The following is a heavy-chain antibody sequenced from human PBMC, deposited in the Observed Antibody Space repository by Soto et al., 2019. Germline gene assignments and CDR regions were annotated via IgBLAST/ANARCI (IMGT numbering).Heavy chain of an antibody. CDR1: GGSFSGYY. Sequence: QVQLQQWGAGLLKPSETLSLTCAVYGGSFSGYYWSWIRQPPGKGLEWIGEINHSGRTNYNPSLKRRVTIPVDTSKNQFSLKLSPVTAADTAVYYCARGAPAKYCSGGSCYPGYYYYYYMDVWGKGTTVTVSS. J-gene: IGHJ6*03. D-gene: IGHD2-15*01. CDR3: ARGAPAKYCSGGSCYPGYYYYYYMDV. V-gene: IGHV4-34*01. CDR2: INHSGRT.